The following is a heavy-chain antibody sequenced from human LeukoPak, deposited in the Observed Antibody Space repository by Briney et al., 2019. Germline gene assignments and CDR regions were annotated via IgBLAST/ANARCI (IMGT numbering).Heavy chain of an antibody. CDR2: ITWNSGTI. CDR3: AKLSSGWSRGYFDY. Sequence: SLRLSCAASGFTFDDYAMHWVRQAPGKGLEWVSGITWNSGTIGYADSVKGRFTISRDNAKNSLYLQMNTLRAEDTALYYCAKLSSGWSRGYFDYWGQGTLVTVSS. D-gene: IGHD6-13*01. V-gene: IGHV3-9*01. CDR1: GFTFDDYA. J-gene: IGHJ4*02.